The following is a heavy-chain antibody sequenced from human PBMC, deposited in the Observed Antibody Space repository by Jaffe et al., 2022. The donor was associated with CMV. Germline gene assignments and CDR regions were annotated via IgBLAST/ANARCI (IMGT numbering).Heavy chain of an antibody. D-gene: IGHD6-13*01. CDR3: ARLAGGSSSIYYMDV. CDR1: GYSFTSYW. CDR2: IDPSDSYT. J-gene: IGHJ6*03. V-gene: IGHV5-10-1*03. Sequence: EVQLVQSGAEVKKPGESLRISCKGSGYSFTSYWISWVRQMPGKGLEWMGRIDPSDSYTNYSPSFQGHVTISADKSISTAYLQWSSLKASDTAMYYCARLAGGSSSIYYMDVWGKGTTVTVSS.